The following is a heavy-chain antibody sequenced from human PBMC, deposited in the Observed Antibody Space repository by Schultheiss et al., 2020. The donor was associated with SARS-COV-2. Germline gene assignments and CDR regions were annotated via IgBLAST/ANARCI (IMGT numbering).Heavy chain of an antibody. CDR3: ARGSITGTTVYYYGMDV. V-gene: IGHV1-46*01. Sequence: ASVKVSCKASGYTFTSYYMHWVRQAPGQGLEWMGIINPSGGSTSYAQKFQGRVTMTRDTSTSTVYMELSSLRSEDTAVYYCARGSITGTTVYYYGMDVWGQGTTVTVSS. CDR1: GYTFTSYY. J-gene: IGHJ6*02. CDR2: INPSGGST. D-gene: IGHD1-7*01.